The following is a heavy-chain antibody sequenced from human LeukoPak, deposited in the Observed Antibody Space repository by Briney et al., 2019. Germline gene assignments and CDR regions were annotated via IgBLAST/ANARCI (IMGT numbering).Heavy chain of an antibody. CDR2: IDAGATST. CDR1: GFPVNKYE. D-gene: IGHD2-21*01. J-gene: IGHJ4*02. V-gene: IGHV3-48*03. Sequence: GGSLRLSCAASGFPVNKYEMHWVRQAPGKGLEWVSYIDAGATSTDYADSVWGRFTLSRDNAQNSVHLQMNSLRDEDTAVYYCVRGRLLRSTKYFDYWGQGALVTVSS. CDR3: VRGRLLRSTKYFDY.